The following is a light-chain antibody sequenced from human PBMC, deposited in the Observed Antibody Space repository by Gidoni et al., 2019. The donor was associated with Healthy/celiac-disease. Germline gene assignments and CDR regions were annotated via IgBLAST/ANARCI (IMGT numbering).Light chain of an antibody. CDR3: QKRSNWPT. J-gene: IGKJ1*01. CDR1: QSVSSY. Sequence: EIVLTQSPATLSLSPGERDTLSCRASQSVSSYLAWYQQKPGQAPRLLIYDASNRATGLPARFSGSGSGTDLTLTISSLEPEDFAVYYCQKRSNWPTFXXXTKVEIK. V-gene: IGKV3-11*01. CDR2: DAS.